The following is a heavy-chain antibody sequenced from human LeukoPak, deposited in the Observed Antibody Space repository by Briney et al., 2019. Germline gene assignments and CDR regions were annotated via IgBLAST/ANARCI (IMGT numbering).Heavy chain of an antibody. D-gene: IGHD2-2*01. CDR1: GFTFSSYG. CDR3: AKSGYCSSTSCRDYFDY. J-gene: IGHJ4*02. CDR2: ISWNSGSI. V-gene: IGHV3-9*03. Sequence: GGSLRLSCAASGFTFSSYGMHWVRQAPGKGLEWVSGISWNSGSIGYADSVKGRFTISRDNAKNSLYLQMNSLRAEDMALYYCAKSGYCSSTSCRDYFDYWGQGTLVTVSS.